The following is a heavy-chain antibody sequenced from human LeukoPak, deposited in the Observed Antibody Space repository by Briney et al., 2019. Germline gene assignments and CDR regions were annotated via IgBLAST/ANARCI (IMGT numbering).Heavy chain of an antibody. Sequence: GGSLTLSCAASGFTFSKYGMIWVRQAPGKGPEWVSAISGSADNTYYADSVKGRFTISRDNSRNILYVQMNSLRVEDKALYYCAKERENYFEFDFWGQGTLVTVSS. CDR2: ISGSADNT. J-gene: IGHJ4*02. V-gene: IGHV3-23*01. CDR3: AKERENYFEFDF. CDR1: GFTFSKYG. D-gene: IGHD1-7*01.